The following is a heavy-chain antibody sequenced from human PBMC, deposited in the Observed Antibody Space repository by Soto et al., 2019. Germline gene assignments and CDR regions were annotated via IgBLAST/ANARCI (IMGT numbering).Heavy chain of an antibody. V-gene: IGHV4-31*11. CDR3: ARSVTP. CDR1: TDSISIGGYY. Sequence: SDTLYRGCAVTTDSISIGGYYWNWIRQHPGKGLEWIGYIYYSGSTYYNPSLKSRVTISVDTSKNQFSLKLNSVTAADTAVYYCARSVTPRGQGTLVTVSS. J-gene: IGHJ5*02. CDR2: IYYSGST. D-gene: IGHD3-10*01.